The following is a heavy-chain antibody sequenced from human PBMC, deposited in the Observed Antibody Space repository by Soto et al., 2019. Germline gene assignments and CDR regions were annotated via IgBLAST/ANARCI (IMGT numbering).Heavy chain of an antibody. D-gene: IGHD2-8*01. CDR1: GVTLSNYW. J-gene: IGHJ5*01. CDR2: IYRGGRNI. V-gene: IGHV3-74*03. Sequence: PGGSLRLSCTASGVTLSNYWMHWVRQAPGKGLVWVSRIYRGGRNIQYADSVKGRFTISRDKSRNTLYLQMVSLRVEDTAVYYCVTHMGLYAFSSCDSRGHITLFTVSS. CDR3: VTHMGLYAFSSCDS.